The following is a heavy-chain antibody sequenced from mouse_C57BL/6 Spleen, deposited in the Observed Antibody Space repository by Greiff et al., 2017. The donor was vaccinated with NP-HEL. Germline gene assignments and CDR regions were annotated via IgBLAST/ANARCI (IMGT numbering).Heavy chain of an antibody. J-gene: IGHJ1*03. D-gene: IGHD2-4*01. CDR2: IHPNSGST. CDR3: ARDYDYCWYFDV. CDR1: GYTFTSYW. Sequence: QVQLQQSGAELVKPGASVKLSCKASGYTFTSYWMHWVKQRPGQGLEWIGMIHPNSGSTNYNEKFKSKATLTVDKSSSTAYMQLSSLTSEDSAVYYCARDYDYCWYFDVWGTGTTVTVSS. V-gene: IGHV1-64*01.